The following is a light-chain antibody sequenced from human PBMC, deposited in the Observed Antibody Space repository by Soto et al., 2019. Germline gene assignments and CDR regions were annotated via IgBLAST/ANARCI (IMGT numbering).Light chain of an antibody. CDR2: EVS. CDR3: SSYTSTNTWV. J-gene: IGLJ3*02. V-gene: IGLV2-14*01. CDR1: SSDVGGHNY. Sequence: QSVLTQPASVSGSPGQSITISCTGTSSDVGGHNYVSWYQQHPGKAPKFMIFEVSNRPSGVSNRFSGSKAGNTASLTISGLQAEDVADYYCSSYTSTNTWVFGGGTKVTVL.